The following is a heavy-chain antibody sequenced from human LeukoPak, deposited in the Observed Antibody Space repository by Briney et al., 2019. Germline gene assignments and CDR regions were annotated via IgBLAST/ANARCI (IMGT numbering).Heavy chain of an antibody. CDR2: ISSSGSTI. V-gene: IGHV3-48*03. CDR3: ARDNKGYCSGGSCYSDGLSY. D-gene: IGHD2-15*01. CDR1: GFTFSSYE. Sequence: GGSLRLSCAASGFTFSSYETNWVRQAPGKGLGWVSYISSSGSTIYYADSVKGRFTISRDNAKNSLYLQMNSLRAEDTAVYYCARDNKGYCSGGSCYSDGLSYWGQGTLVTVSS. J-gene: IGHJ4*02.